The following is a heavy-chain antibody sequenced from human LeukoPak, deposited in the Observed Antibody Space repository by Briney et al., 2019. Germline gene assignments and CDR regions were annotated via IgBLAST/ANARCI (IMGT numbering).Heavy chain of an antibody. J-gene: IGHJ1*01. Sequence: PGGSLRLSCAVSGFDFNNYFMAWFRQAPGKGLEWVANIKQDGSEKYYVDSVKGRFTISRDNAKNSLYLQMNSLRADDTAVYYCTRDGDTSGYTDWGQGTLVTVSS. CDR1: GFDFNNYF. D-gene: IGHD3-22*01. V-gene: IGHV3-7*01. CDR3: TRDGDTSGYTD. CDR2: IKQDGSEK.